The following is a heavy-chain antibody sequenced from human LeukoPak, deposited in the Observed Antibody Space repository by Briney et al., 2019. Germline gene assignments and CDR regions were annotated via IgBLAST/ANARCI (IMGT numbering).Heavy chain of an antibody. J-gene: IGHJ3*02. Sequence: GGALQSSFEGAGDSFTNYWIGGGRPRPGKGGGWRGIIYPGESDTRDSPSFQGDVTISDDKCISTADLRWSSLKGADTAMYYCGRPKTTTSWDAFDIWGQGTMVSVSS. CDR2: IYPGESDT. D-gene: IGHD1-1*01. CDR3: GRPKTTTSWDAFDI. CDR1: GDSFTNYW. V-gene: IGHV5-51*01.